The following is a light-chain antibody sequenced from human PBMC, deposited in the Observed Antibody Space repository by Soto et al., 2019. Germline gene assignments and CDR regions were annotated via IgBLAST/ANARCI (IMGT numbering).Light chain of an antibody. CDR3: QQRTNWPPV. CDR1: QSVRNF. CDR2: DAS. V-gene: IGKV3-11*01. Sequence: EVVLTQSPATLSLSPGDRATLSCRASQSVRNFLVWYQHRRGQAPRLLIYDASNRAPGIPARFSGSGSGTDFTLTISSLEPEDFAVYYCQQRTNWPPVFCGGTKLEIE. J-gene: IGKJ4*01.